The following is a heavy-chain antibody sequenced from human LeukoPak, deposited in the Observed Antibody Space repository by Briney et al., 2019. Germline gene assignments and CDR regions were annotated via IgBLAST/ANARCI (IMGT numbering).Heavy chain of an antibody. D-gene: IGHD2-15*01. V-gene: IGHV3-23*01. CDR1: GFTFSSSA. J-gene: IGHJ4*02. CDR3: ARQLGYCSDGSCYFPY. Sequence: GGSLRLSCAASGFTFSSSAMSWVRQAPGKGLEWASAISNNGGYTYYADSVQGRFTISRDNSKSTLCLQMNSLRAEDTAVYYCARQLGYCSDGSCYFPYWGQGTLVTVSS. CDR2: ISNNGGYT.